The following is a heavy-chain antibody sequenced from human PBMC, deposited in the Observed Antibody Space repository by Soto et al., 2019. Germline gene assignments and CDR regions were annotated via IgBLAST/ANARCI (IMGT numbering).Heavy chain of an antibody. CDR2: IKHDGNEK. D-gene: IGHD3-10*01. CDR1: GFTFSDYW. Sequence: EVHLDESGGGSVQPGGSLRLSCVASGFTFSDYWMSWVRQVPGRGPEWLANIKHDGNEKYYVDFVKGRFTISRDNAKNSLCLQMHSLRVEDTAVYYCARGTYHYGSGSPFDYWGQGTLVTVSS. J-gene: IGHJ4*02. CDR3: ARGTYHYGSGSPFDY. V-gene: IGHV3-7*04.